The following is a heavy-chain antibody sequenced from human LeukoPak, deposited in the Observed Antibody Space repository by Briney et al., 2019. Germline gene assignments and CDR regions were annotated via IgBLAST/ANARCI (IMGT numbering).Heavy chain of an antibody. CDR3: ARVGDGLNDAFDI. J-gene: IGHJ3*02. Sequence: ASVKVSCKASGGTFSSYAISWVRQAPGQGLEWMGRINPNTGGTNYAQNFQGRVTMTRDKSITTGYMELSRLRSDDTAVYYCARVGDGLNDAFDIWGQGTMVTVSS. D-gene: IGHD5-24*01. CDR2: INPNTGGT. CDR1: GGTFSSYA. V-gene: IGHV1-2*06.